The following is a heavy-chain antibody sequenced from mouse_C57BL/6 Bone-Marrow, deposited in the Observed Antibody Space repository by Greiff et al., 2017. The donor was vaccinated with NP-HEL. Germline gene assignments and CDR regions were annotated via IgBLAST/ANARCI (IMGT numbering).Heavy chain of an antibody. Sequence: VQLKESGPGLVKPSQSLSLTCSVTGYSITSGYYWNWIRQFPGNKLEWMGYISYDGSNNYNPSLKNRISITRDTSKNQFFLKLNSVTTEDTATYYCARRTPSYYLFDYWGQGTTLTVSS. J-gene: IGHJ2*01. V-gene: IGHV3-6*01. CDR3: ARRTPSYYLFDY. CDR2: ISYDGSN. D-gene: IGHD2-10*01. CDR1: GYSITSGYY.